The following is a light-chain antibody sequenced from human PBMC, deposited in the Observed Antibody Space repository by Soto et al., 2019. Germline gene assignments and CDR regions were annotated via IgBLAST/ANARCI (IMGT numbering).Light chain of an antibody. Sequence: DIQVTQSPPSLSSSVGDRFTITCRTSQYIISYVNWYQHKVGKAPQLLMYSASTLQVGVPSRFSGSGSGTEFTLTISSLQPDDYASYYCQSNYILPWTFGQGTKVDIK. CDR3: QSNYILPWT. CDR2: SAS. CDR1: QYIISY. J-gene: IGKJ1*01. V-gene: IGKV1-39*01.